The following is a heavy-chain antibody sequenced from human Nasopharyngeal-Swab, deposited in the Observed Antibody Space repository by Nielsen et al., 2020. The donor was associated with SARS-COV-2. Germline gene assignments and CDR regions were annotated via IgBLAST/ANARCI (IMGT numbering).Heavy chain of an antibody. J-gene: IGHJ4*02. CDR2: ISSSSSYI. CDR1: GFTFSSYS. D-gene: IGHD2-2*01. V-gene: IGHV3-21*01. Sequence: GESLKISCAASGFTFSSYSMNWVRQAPGKGLEWVSSISSSSSYIYYADSVKGRFTISRDNAKNSLCLQMNSLRAEDTAVYYCARGASHRRKSTSYYFDYWGQGTLVTVSS. CDR3: ARGASHRRKSTSYYFDY.